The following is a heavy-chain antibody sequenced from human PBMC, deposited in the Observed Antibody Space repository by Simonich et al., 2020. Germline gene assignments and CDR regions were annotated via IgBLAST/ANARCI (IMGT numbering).Heavy chain of an antibody. J-gene: IGHJ3*02. CDR2: INHSEST. D-gene: IGHD1-1*01. CDR1: GGSFSGYY. V-gene: IGHV4-34*01. Sequence: QVQLQQWGAGLLKPSEPLSLTCAVYGGSFSGYYWSWIRQPPGKGLEWIGEINHSESTNDNPSLKGRVTISVDTSKNQFSLKLSSVTAADTAVYYCARGKGWKNAFDIWGQGTMVTVSS. CDR3: ARGKGWKNAFDI.